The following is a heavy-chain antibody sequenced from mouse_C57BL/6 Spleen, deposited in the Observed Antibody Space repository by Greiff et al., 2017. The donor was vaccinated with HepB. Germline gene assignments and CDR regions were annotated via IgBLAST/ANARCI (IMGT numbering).Heavy chain of an antibody. V-gene: IGHV14-1*01. CDR1: GFNIKDYY. CDR3: TREMSLYYYAMDY. Sequence: VQLKQSGAELVRPGASVKLSCTASGFNIKDYYMHWVKQRPEQGLEWIGRIDPEDGDTEYAPKFQGKATMTADTSSNTAYLQLSSLTSEDTAVYYCTREMSLYYYAMDYWGQGTSVTVSS. D-gene: IGHD6-1*01. CDR2: IDPEDGDT. J-gene: IGHJ4*01.